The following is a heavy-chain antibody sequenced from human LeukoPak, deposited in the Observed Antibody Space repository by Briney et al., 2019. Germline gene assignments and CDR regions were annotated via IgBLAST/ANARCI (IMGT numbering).Heavy chain of an antibody. D-gene: IGHD6-6*01. CDR2: INPSGGST. CDR3: AGGQALARNNWFDP. J-gene: IGHJ5*02. V-gene: IGHV1-46*01. Sequence: WMXXINPSGGSTSYAQKFQGRVTMTRDTSTSTVYMELSSLRSEDTAVYYCAGGQALARNNWFDPWGQGTLVTVSS.